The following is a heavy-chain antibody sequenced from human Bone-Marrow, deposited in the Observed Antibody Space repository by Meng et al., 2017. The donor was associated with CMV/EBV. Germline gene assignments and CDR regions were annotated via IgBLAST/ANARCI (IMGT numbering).Heavy chain of an antibody. CDR1: GFTFGDYA. Sequence: GESLKISCTASGFTFGDYAMSWVRQAPGKGLEWVGFIRSRPYGGTTEYAASVKGRFTISRDDSKSIAYLQMNSLKTEDTAVYYCTRGRSWFDYWGQGTLVTVPQ. D-gene: IGHD3-10*01. CDR2: IRSRPYGGTT. J-gene: IGHJ4*02. V-gene: IGHV3-49*04. CDR3: TRGRSWFDY.